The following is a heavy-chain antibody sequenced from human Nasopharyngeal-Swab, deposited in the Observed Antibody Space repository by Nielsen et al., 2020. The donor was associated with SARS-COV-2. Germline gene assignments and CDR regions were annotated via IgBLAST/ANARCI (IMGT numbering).Heavy chain of an antibody. J-gene: IGHJ4*02. D-gene: IGHD4-17*01. V-gene: IGHV3-30-3*01. Sequence: GGSLRLSCAASGFTFSSYAMHWVRQAPGKGLEWVAVISYDGNNKYYADSVKGRFTISRDSSKNTLYLQMDSLRGEDTAVYYCARDAPAHYGAFYWGRGTLVTVSS. CDR1: GFTFSSYA. CDR3: ARDAPAHYGAFY. CDR2: ISYDGNNK.